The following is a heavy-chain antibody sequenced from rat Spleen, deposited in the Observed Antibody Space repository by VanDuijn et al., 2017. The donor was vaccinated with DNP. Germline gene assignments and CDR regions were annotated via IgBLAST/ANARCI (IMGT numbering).Heavy chain of an antibody. V-gene: IGHV3-3*01. D-gene: IGHD4-3*01. Sequence: EVLLQESGPGLVKPSQSLSLTCSVTFYSITSSIKWNWIRNFPENKLEWMGHRDGAGSTNYNPSLKSRISITRDTSKTQFFLQVNSVTTEDTATYYCANTFFGDYYVMDAWGQGASVTVSS. CDR2: RDGAGST. CDR1: FYSITSSIK. J-gene: IGHJ4*01. CDR3: ANTFFGDYYVMDA.